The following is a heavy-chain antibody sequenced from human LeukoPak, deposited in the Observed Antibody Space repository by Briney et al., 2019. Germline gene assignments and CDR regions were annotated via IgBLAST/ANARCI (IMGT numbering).Heavy chain of an antibody. CDR2: INPNSGGT. CDR1: GYTFTGYY. Sequence: GASVKVSCKASGYTFTGYYMHWVRQAPGQGLEWMGWINPNSGGTDYAQKFQGRVTMTRDTSISTAYMGLSRLRSDDTAVYYCAREGMMEDAFDIWGQGTMVTVSS. D-gene: IGHD3-16*01. J-gene: IGHJ3*02. V-gene: IGHV1-2*02. CDR3: AREGMMEDAFDI.